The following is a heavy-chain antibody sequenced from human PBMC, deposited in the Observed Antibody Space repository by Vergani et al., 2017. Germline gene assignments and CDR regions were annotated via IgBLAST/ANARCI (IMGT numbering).Heavy chain of an antibody. Sequence: QVQLVQSGAEVKKPGASVKVSCKASGYTFTSYYMHWVRQAPGQGLEWMGIINPSGPSITYAQTFQERVTMTRGTSTNTVYMELSSLRSDDTAVYYCARVVEATISGRLDHWGQGTLVTVSA. CDR1: GYTFTSYY. CDR3: ARVVEATISGRLDH. J-gene: IGHJ4*02. V-gene: IGHV1-46*03. CDR2: INPSGPSI. D-gene: IGHD1-26*01.